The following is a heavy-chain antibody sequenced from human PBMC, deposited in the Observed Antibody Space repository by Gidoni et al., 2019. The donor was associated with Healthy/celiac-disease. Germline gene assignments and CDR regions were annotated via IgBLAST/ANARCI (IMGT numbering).Heavy chain of an antibody. CDR3: ARDGIAVAPGGVDY. D-gene: IGHD6-19*01. CDR1: GFTVSSNY. V-gene: IGHV3-66*01. Sequence: EVQLVESGGGLVQPGGSLRLSCAASGFTVSSNYMGWVRQAPGKGLEWVSVIYSGGSTYYADSVKGRFTISRDNSKNTLYLQMNSLRAEDTAVYYCARDGIAVAPGGVDYWGQGTLVTVSS. CDR2: IYSGGST. J-gene: IGHJ4*02.